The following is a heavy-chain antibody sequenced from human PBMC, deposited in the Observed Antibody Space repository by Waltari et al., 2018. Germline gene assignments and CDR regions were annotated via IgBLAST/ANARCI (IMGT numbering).Heavy chain of an antibody. CDR2: MNPNSGNT. V-gene: IGHV1-8*03. Sequence: QVQLVQSGAEVKKPGASVKVSCKASGYTFTDYYMHWVRQATGQGLEWMGWMNPNSGNTGYAQKFQGRVTITRNTSISTAYMELSSLRSEDTAVYYCARASSSWQYYFDYWGQGTLVTVSS. CDR3: ARASSSWQYYFDY. J-gene: IGHJ4*02. D-gene: IGHD6-13*01. CDR1: GYTFTDYY.